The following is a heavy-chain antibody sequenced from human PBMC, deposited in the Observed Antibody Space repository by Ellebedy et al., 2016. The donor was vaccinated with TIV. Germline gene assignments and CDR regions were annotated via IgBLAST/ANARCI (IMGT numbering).Heavy chain of an antibody. CDR2: ITSTSGHT. CDR1: GFTFNTHA. D-gene: IGHD4-23*01. Sequence: GESLKISXVASGFTFNTHAMNWIRQAPGKGLEWVSSITSTSGHTYYADSVKGRFTISRDNAKNSLYLQMNSLRAEDTAVYYCAREGGLATPLDYWGQGTLVTVSS. V-gene: IGHV3-21*04. CDR3: AREGGLATPLDY. J-gene: IGHJ4*02.